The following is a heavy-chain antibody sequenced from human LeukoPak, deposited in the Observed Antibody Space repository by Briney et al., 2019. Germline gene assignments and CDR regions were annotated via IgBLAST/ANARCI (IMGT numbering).Heavy chain of an antibody. CDR2: INHSGST. D-gene: IGHD6-19*01. J-gene: IGHJ4*02. CDR3: ARQWLVSPLFDY. CDR1: GGSFSGYY. Sequence: SETLSLTCAVYGGSFSGYYWSWIRQPPGKGLEWIGEINHSGSTNYNPSLKSRVTISVDTSKNQFSLKLSSVTAADTAVYYCARQWLVSPLFDYWGQGTLVTVSS. V-gene: IGHV4-34*01.